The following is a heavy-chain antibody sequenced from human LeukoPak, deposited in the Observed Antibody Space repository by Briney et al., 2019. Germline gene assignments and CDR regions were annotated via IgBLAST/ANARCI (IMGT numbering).Heavy chain of an antibody. Sequence: PSETLSLTCNVSGGSISSSSYSWGWPRQPPGKGLEWIGSIYYSGSTYYNPSLKSRVTISVDTSKNQFSLKLSSVTAADTAVYYCARRDYDILTGYYYFDYWGQGTLVTVSS. CDR3: ARRDYDILTGYYYFDY. CDR2: IYYSGST. CDR1: GGSISSSSYS. V-gene: IGHV4-39*01. D-gene: IGHD3-9*01. J-gene: IGHJ4*02.